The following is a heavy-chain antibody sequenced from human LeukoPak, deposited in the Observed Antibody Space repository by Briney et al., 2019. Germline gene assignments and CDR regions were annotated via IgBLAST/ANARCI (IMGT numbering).Heavy chain of an antibody. CDR3: ARGGHSHLIYYSDS. CDR1: GFTFSSYW. CDR2: IKQDGSEK. D-gene: IGHD5-18*01. V-gene: IGHV3-7*01. Sequence: GGSLRLSCAASGFTFSSYWMSWVRQVPGKGLEWVANIKQDGSEKYYVDSVKGRFTISRDNAKNSLYLQMNSLRAEDTAVYYCARGGHSHLIYYSDSWGQGTLVSVPS. J-gene: IGHJ4*02.